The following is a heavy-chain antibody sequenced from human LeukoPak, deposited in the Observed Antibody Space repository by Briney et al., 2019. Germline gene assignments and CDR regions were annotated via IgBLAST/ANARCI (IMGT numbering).Heavy chain of an antibody. V-gene: IGHV3-74*01. D-gene: IGHD6-13*01. CDR1: GFTFSSYW. J-gene: IGHJ6*02. Sequence: GGSLRLSCAASGFTFSSYWMHWVRQVPGKGLVWVSRINSDGSSTSYADSVKGRFTISRDNAKNTLHLQMNSLRAEDTAVYYCARPRSSWPYGMDVWGQGTTVTVSS. CDR2: INSDGSST. CDR3: ARPRSSWPYGMDV.